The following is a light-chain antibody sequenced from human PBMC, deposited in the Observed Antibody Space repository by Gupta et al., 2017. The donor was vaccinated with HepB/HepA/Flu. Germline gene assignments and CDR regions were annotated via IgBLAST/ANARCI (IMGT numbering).Light chain of an antibody. CDR3: GTWDSSQTAWV. J-gene: IGLJ2*01. Sequence: QSVPTQPPSPSPAPEQKVTISCSGSSSNIGNNYVSWYQQLPGTAPKLLIYDGDKRPAGIPDRFAGSKAGTSATLAISGVQAGDEADYYCGTWDSSQTAWVFGGGTKLTVL. CDR1: SSNIGNNY. CDR2: DGD. V-gene: IGLV1-51*02.